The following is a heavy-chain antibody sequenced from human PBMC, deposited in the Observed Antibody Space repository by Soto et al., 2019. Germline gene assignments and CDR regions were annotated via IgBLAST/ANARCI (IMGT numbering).Heavy chain of an antibody. CDR2: INPNSGGT. V-gene: IGHV1-2*04. D-gene: IGHD7-27*01. J-gene: IGHJ6*02. CDR1: GYTFTGYY. Sequence: QVQLVQSGAEVKKPGASVKVSCKASGYTFTGYYMHWVRQAPGQGLEWMGWINPNSGGTNYAQKFQGWVTMTRDTPISTAYMELSRLRSDDTAVYYCARGLGSTTRMAKAYYYYYGMDVWGQGNTVTVSS. CDR3: ARGLGSTTRMAKAYYYYYGMDV.